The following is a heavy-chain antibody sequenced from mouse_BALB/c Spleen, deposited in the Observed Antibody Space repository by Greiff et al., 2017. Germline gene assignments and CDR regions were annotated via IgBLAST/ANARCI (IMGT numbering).Heavy chain of an antibody. CDR2: ISTYYGNT. J-gene: IGHJ4*01. CDR1: GYTFTDYA. V-gene: IGHV1-67*01. D-gene: IGHD2-4*01. CDR3: ARVPSTMIKGDYAMDY. Sequence: VNVVESGPELVRPGVSVKISCKGSGYTFTDYAMHWVKQSHAKSLEWIGVISTYYGNTNYNQKFKGKATMTVDKSSSTAYMELARLTSEDSAIYYCARVPSTMIKGDYAMDYWGQGTSVTVSS.